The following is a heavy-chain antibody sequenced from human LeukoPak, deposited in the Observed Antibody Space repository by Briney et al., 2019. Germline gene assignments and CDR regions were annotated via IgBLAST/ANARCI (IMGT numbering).Heavy chain of an antibody. V-gene: IGHV4-31*03. CDR3: ARGTTVTYWFDP. CDR2: IYYSGST. J-gene: IGHJ5*02. Sequence: TSQTLSLTCTVSGGSISSGGYYWSWIRQHPGKGLEWIGYIYYSGSTYYNPSLKSRVTISVDTSKNQFSLKLSSVTAADTAVYYCARGTTVTYWFDPWGQGTLVTVSS. CDR1: GGSISSGGYY. D-gene: IGHD4-17*01.